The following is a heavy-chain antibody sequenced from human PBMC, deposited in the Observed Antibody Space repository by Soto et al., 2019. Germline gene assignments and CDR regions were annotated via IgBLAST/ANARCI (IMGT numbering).Heavy chain of an antibody. J-gene: IGHJ4*02. CDR3: ARSLLQGDF. D-gene: IGHD2-21*01. CDR2: INPNGGST. CDR1: GYTFIHYY. V-gene: IGHV1-46*01. Sequence: QVPLVQSGAEVKKPGASVKVSCKASGYTFIHYYIHWVRQAPGQGLEWMAIINPNGGSTNYAQKFRGRVTVRRDTSTTTVSMELHRLGSDATAVYFCARSLLQGDFWGQGTLVTVSS.